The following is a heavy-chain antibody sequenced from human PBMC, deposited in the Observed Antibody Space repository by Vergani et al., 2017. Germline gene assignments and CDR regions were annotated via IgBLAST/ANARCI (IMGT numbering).Heavy chain of an antibody. D-gene: IGHD5-18*01. CDR1: GFTFSSYN. CDR3: ARHVDTAMVTDADY. Sequence: EVQLVESGGGLVKPGGSLRLSCAASGFTFSSYNMNWVRQAPGKGLEWVSSIGHSSTYIYYADSMKGRFTISRDNAKNSLYLQMNSLRAEDTAVYYCARHVDTAMVTDADYWGQGTLVTVSS. CDR2: IGHSSTYI. J-gene: IGHJ4*02. V-gene: IGHV3-21*01.